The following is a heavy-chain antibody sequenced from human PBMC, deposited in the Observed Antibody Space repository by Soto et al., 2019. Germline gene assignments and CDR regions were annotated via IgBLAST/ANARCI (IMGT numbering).Heavy chain of an antibody. CDR1: GFKFTDFY. CDR3: VRKGDGYNPYFDF. Sequence: PGGSLRLSCAASGFKFTDFYMSWMRQAPGKGLESLSYISSNTNNIYYADSVKGRFTISRDNATNSLYLQMNSLRVEDKAVYYCVRKGDGYNPYFDFWGQRTQVTVSS. D-gene: IGHD5-12*01. V-gene: IGHV3-11*01. CDR2: ISSNTNNI. J-gene: IGHJ4*02.